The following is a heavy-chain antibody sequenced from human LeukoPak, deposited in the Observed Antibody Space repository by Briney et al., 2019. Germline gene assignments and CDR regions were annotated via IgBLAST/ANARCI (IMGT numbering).Heavy chain of an antibody. D-gene: IGHD3-3*01. V-gene: IGHV4-34*01. CDR3: ARGDFWSGYYYRNWFDP. CDR2: INHSGST. CDR1: GGSFSGYY. J-gene: IGHJ5*02. Sequence: SETLSLTCAVYGGSFSGYYWSWIRQPPGKGLEWIGEINHSGSTNYNPSLKSRVTISVDTSKNQFSLKLSAVPAADTAVYYCARGDFWSGYYYRNWFDPWGQGTLVTVSS.